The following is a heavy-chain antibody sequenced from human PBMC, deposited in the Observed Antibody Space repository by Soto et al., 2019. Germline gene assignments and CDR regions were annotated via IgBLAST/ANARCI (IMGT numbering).Heavy chain of an antibody. V-gene: IGHV3-23*01. CDR2: INGSGGST. Sequence: GSLRLSCAASGFTFSSYAMSWVRQAPGKRLKRVSAINGSGGSTYYADSVKGRFTISRDNSKDTLYLQMYILRAEDTAVYYCAKDGGVAARVTSYWGHGTRVTVSS. J-gene: IGHJ4*01. CDR1: GFTFSSYA. CDR3: AKDGGVAARVTSY. D-gene: IGHD3-16*01.